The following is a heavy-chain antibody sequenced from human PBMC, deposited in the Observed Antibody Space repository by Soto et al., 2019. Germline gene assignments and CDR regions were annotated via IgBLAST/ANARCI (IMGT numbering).Heavy chain of an antibody. V-gene: IGHV3-21*01. Sequence: PGGSLRLSCAASGLTFTRYSMNWVRQAPGKGLEWVSSISSTTNYIYYADSMKGRFTVSRDNAKNSVYLEMNSLSAEDTAVYYCARESEDLTSNFDYWGQGTLVTVSS. CDR2: ISSTTNYI. CDR3: ARESEDLTSNFDY. CDR1: GLTFTRYS. J-gene: IGHJ4*02.